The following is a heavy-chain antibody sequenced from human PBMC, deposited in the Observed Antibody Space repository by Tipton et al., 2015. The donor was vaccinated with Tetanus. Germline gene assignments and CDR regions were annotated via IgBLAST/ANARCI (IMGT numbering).Heavy chain of an antibody. CDR1: GYIFNNYW. CDR3: ARAHCTDGVCNFDF. J-gene: IGHJ4*02. Sequence: EVQLVQSGGEVKKPGESLKISCKGSGYIFNNYWIGWVHQKPGKGLEWMGIIYPGDSDTRYSLSFQGQVTISVDKSINTAYLQWSSLKASDTSMFYCARAHCTDGVCNFDFWGQGALVTVAS. V-gene: IGHV5-51*07. D-gene: IGHD2-8*01. CDR2: IYPGDSDT.